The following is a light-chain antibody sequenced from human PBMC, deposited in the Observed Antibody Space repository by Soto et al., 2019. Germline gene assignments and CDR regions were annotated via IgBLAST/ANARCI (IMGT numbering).Light chain of an antibody. CDR2: DAS. V-gene: IGKV3-11*01. CDR3: QQRSNLPRT. CDR1: QSISSY. Sequence: TQSPSSLSASVGDRVTITCRASQSISSYLAWYQQKPGQPPRLLIYDASNRATGIPARFSGSGSGTAFTLIISSLEPEDFALYYCQQRSNLPRTFGQGTQREIK. J-gene: IGKJ2*01.